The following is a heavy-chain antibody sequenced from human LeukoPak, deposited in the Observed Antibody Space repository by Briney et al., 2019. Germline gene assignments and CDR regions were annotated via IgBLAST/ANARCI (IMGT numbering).Heavy chain of an antibody. CDR1: GDSISSDYYY. J-gene: IGHJ4*02. CDR3: ARNVGRSSWNSGFDY. CDR2: IYYSGNT. V-gene: IGHV4-39*01. D-gene: IGHD6-13*01. Sequence: SETLSLTCTVSGDSISSDYYYWGWLRQPPGKGLEWIGTIYYSGNTYYNPSLKSRVTISVDTSKKQFSLKLRFVTAADTAIYYCARNVGRSSWNSGFDYWGQGTLVTVPS.